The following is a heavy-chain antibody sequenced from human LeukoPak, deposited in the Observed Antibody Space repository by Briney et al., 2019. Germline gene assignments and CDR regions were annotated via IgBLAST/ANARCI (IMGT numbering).Heavy chain of an antibody. V-gene: IGHV3-21*01. Sequence: GGSLRLSCTASGFTFGDYAMSWVRQAPGKGLEWVSSISSSSSYIYYADSVKGRFTISRDNAKNSLYLQMNSLRAEDTAVYYCARAYPWYSSSSGVHYWGQGTLVTVSS. J-gene: IGHJ4*02. CDR2: ISSSSSYI. CDR3: ARAYPWYSSSSGVHY. D-gene: IGHD6-6*01. CDR1: GFTFGDYA.